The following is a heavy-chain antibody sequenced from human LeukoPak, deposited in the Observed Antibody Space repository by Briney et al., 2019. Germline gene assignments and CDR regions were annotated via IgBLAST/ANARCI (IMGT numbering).Heavy chain of an antibody. CDR2: IKPDSGGT. D-gene: IGHD6-13*01. Sequence: ASVKVSCKASGYTFTAYYLHWVRQAPGQGLEWMGRIKPDSGGTDFAQKFQGRVTMTRDTSISTAYMELSSLRSDDTAVYFCARDRSSSSWYRFDPWGQGTLVTVSS. CDR3: ARDRSSSSWYRFDP. V-gene: IGHV1-2*06. CDR1: GYTFTAYY. J-gene: IGHJ5*02.